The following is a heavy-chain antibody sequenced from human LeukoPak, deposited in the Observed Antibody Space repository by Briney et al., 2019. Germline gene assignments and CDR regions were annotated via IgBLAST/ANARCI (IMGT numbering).Heavy chain of an antibody. D-gene: IGHD6-19*01. J-gene: IGHJ4*02. CDR1: GFTFSNYA. CDR2: ISGSGGST. Sequence: PGGSLRLSCAASGFTFSNYAMSWVRQAPGKGLEWVSAISGSGGSTFYADSVKGRFTISRDNSQNTLYLQMNSLRADDTAVYYCAKERYSSGWYYFDYWGRGTLVTVSS. CDR3: AKERYSSGWYYFDY. V-gene: IGHV3-23*01.